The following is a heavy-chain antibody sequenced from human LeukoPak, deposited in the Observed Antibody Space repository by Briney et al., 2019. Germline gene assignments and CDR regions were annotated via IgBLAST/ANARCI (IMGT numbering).Heavy chain of an antibody. D-gene: IGHD3-22*01. CDR1: GFTFSSYS. V-gene: IGHV3-21*01. CDR2: ISSSSSYI. J-gene: IGHJ4*02. Sequence: GGSLRLSCAASGFTFSSYSMNWVRQAPGKGLEWVSSISSSSSYIYYADSVKGRFTISRDNAKNSLYLQMNSLRAEDTAVYYCARRGYYYDSSGYYLFDYWGQGTLVTVSS. CDR3: ARRGYYYDSSGYYLFDY.